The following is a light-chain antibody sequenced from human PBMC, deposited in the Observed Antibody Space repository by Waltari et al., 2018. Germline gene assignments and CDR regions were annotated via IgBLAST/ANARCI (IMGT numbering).Light chain of an antibody. J-gene: IGKJ2*01. Sequence: DIMMTQSPDSLAVSLGERATINCKSSQSVLYSSNNKNYLAWYQQKPGQPPKLLIYWASTRESGVPDRFSGSGSGTDFTLTISSLQAEDVAVYYCQQYYSTLPYTSGQGTKLEIK. CDR2: WAS. CDR3: QQYYSTLPYT. V-gene: IGKV4-1*01. CDR1: QSVLYSSNNKNY.